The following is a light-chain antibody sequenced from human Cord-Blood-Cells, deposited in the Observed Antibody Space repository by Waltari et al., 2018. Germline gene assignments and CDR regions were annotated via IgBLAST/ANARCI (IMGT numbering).Light chain of an antibody. CDR2: DNN. Sequence: QSVLTQPPSVSAAPGQKVTLSCSGSSSNIGNNNVSWYQQPPGTAPKLLIYDNNKRPSGIPDRFSGSKSGTSATLGITGLQTGDEADYYCGTWDSSLSAWVFGGGTKLTVL. CDR3: GTWDSSLSAWV. V-gene: IGLV1-51*01. CDR1: SSNIGNNN. J-gene: IGLJ3*02.